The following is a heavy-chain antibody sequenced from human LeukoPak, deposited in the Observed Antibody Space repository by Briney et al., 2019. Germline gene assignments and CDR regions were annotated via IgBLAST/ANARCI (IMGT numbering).Heavy chain of an antibody. CDR1: GGSVSSGNYY. CDR2: IYYSGST. CDR3: ARDPSGYFNY. Sequence: SETLSLTCTVSGGSVSSGNYYWSWIRQPPGKGRDWIGYIYYSGSTNYNPSLKSRVTISVDTSKNQFSLRLSSVTAADTAVYYCARDPSGYFNYWGQGTLATVSS. J-gene: IGHJ4*02. V-gene: IGHV4-61*01. D-gene: IGHD3-22*01.